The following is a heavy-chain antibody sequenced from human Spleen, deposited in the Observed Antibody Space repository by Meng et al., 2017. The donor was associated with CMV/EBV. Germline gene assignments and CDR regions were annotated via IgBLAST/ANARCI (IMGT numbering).Heavy chain of an antibody. Sequence: ASVKVSCKASGYTFTGYYMHWVRQAPGQGLEWMGWINPNSGGTNYAQKFQGRVTMTRDTSISTAYMELSSLRSEDTAVYYCARDHTYDFWSGYYSGYYFDYWGQGTLVTVSS. CDR1: GYTFTGYY. D-gene: IGHD3-3*01. CDR3: ARDHTYDFWSGYYSGYYFDY. J-gene: IGHJ4*02. V-gene: IGHV1-2*02. CDR2: INPNSGGT.